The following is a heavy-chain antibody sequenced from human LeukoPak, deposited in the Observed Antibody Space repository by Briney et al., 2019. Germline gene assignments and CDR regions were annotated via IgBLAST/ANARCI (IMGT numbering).Heavy chain of an antibody. CDR1: GFTFSSYS. CDR3: ARARGRTVTTGNSDY. V-gene: IGHV3-21*01. J-gene: IGHJ4*02. Sequence: GGSLRLSCAASGFTFSSYSMNWVRQAPGKGLEWVSSISNSSSYIYYADSVKGRFTISRDNAKNSLYLQMNSLRAEDTAVYYCARARGRTVTTGNSDYWGQGTLVTVSS. CDR2: ISNSSSYI. D-gene: IGHD4-11*01.